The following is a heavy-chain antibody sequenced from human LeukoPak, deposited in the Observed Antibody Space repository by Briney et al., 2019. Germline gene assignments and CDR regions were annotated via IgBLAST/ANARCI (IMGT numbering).Heavy chain of an antibody. V-gene: IGHV4-38-2*02. Sequence: PSETLSLTCTVSGYSISSGYYWGWIRQPPGKGLEWIGSIYHSGSTYYNPSLESRVTISVDTSKNQFSLKLSSVTAADTAVYYCARGSALSGQDAFDIWGQGTMVTVSS. CDR1: GYSISSGYY. J-gene: IGHJ3*02. CDR3: ARGSALSGQDAFDI. CDR2: IYHSGST. D-gene: IGHD3-10*01.